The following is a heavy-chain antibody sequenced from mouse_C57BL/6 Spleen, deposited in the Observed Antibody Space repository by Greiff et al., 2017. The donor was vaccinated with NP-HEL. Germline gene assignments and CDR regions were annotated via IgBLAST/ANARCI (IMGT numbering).Heavy chain of an antibody. CDR1: GYTFTSYW. CDR3: ARYGYFNY. D-gene: IGHD1-1*02. CDR2: IDPSDSYT. V-gene: IGHV1-69*01. J-gene: IGHJ2*01. Sequence: VQLQQSGAELVMPGASVKLSCKASGYTFTSYWMHWVKQRPGQGLEWIGEIDPSDSYTNYNQKFKGKSTLTVDKSSSTAYMQLSSLTSEDSAVYYCARYGYFNYRGQGTTLTVSS.